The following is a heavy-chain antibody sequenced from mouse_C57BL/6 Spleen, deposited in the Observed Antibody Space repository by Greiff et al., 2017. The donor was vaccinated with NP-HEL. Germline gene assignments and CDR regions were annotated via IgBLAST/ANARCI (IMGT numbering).Heavy chain of an antibody. CDR2: IYPGDGDT. J-gene: IGHJ1*03. CDR3: ARDGYEHWYFDV. V-gene: IGHV1-80*01. D-gene: IGHD2-2*01. CDR1: GYAFSSYW. Sequence: QVQLQQSGAELVKPGASVKISCKASGYAFSSYWMNWVKQRPGKGLEWIGQIYPGDGDTNYNGKFKGKATLTADKSSSTAYMQRRGLTSEDSAGYVCARDGYEHWYFDVWGTGTTVTVSS.